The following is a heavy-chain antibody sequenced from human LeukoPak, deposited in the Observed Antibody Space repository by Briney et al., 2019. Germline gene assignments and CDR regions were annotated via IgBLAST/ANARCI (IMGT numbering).Heavy chain of an antibody. D-gene: IGHD3-10*01. Sequence: SETLSLTCTVSGGSINNSISYWAWIRQPPGKGLEWIGSIYYTGNTYYKPSLKSRDTISVDTSKNQFSLKVRSVTAADTAVYYCARGLYYYGSGSYRPYSFDHWGQGTLVTVSS. J-gene: IGHJ4*02. V-gene: IGHV4-39*07. CDR3: ARGLYYYGSGSYRPYSFDH. CDR1: GGSINNSISY. CDR2: IYYTGNT.